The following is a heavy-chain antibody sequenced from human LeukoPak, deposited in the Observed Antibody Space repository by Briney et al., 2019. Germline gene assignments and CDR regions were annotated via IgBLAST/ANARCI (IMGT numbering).Heavy chain of an antibody. J-gene: IGHJ4*02. CDR3: AKARGGIAAAGTGGPFDY. D-gene: IGHD6-13*01. Sequence: PGGSLRLSCAASGFTFSSYGMLWVRQAPGKGLEWVAVISYDGSNKYYTDSVKGRFTISRDNSKNTVYLQMNSLRAEDTAVYYCAKARGGIAAAGTGGPFDYWGQGTLVTVSS. V-gene: IGHV3-30*18. CDR1: GFTFSSYG. CDR2: ISYDGSNK.